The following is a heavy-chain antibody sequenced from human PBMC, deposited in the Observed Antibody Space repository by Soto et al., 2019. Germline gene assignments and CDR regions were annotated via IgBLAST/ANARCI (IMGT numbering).Heavy chain of an antibody. CDR2: IRSKANSYAT. V-gene: IGHV3-73*01. CDR1: GFTFSGSA. Sequence: GGSLRLSCVASGFTFSGSAMHWVRQASGKGLEWVGRIRSKANSYATAYAASVKGRFTISRDDSENTAYLQMDSLKTEDTAVYYCTRTSMIVAFDIWGQGTVVTVSS. CDR3: TRTSMIVAFDI. D-gene: IGHD3-16*01. J-gene: IGHJ3*02.